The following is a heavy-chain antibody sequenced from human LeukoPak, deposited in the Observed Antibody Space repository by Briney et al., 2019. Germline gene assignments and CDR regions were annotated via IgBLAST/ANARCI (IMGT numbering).Heavy chain of an antibody. CDR1: GGSISSGGYS. D-gene: IGHD6-13*01. CDR2: IYHSGST. V-gene: IGHV4-30-2*01. Sequence: SETLSLTCAVSGGSISSGGYSWSWIRQPPGKGLEWIGYIYHSGSTYYNPSLKSRVTISVDRSRNQFSLKLSSVTAADTAVYYCARDQGLAAAGMGSGMDVWGQGTTVTVSS. CDR3: ARDQGLAAAGMGSGMDV. J-gene: IGHJ6*02.